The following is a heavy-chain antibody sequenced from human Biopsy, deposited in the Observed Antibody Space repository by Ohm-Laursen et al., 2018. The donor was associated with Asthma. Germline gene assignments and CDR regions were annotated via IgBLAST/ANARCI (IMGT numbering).Heavy chain of an antibody. Sequence: SQTLSLTCTVSGGSITSSSYYWGWIRQPPGKGMEWIGSMYHSGSPYYHPSLKSRATISVDTSKNQLSLKMSCVTAADTAVYFCVRHQYSSSWSTFDYWGQGALVTVSS. CDR3: VRHQYSSSWSTFDY. J-gene: IGHJ4*02. CDR2: MYHSGSP. CDR1: GGSITSSSYY. D-gene: IGHD3-22*01. V-gene: IGHV4-39*01.